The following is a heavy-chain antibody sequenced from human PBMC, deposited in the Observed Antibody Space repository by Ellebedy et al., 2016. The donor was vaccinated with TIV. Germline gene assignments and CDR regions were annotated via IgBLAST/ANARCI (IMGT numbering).Heavy chain of an antibody. CDR1: GFTYNQYG. D-gene: IGHD3-10*01. CDR2: ISDDGRKD. J-gene: IGHJ4*02. V-gene: IGHV3-30*03. CDR3: ARDKVGRYYGSGSYTDH. Sequence: PGESLKISCSASGFTYNQYGMHWVRQAPGKGLEWVAVISDDGRKDYYSESAKGRFTISGDNSKNTLLLLMNSLRSEDTAMYYCARDKVGRYYGSGSYTDHWGQGTLVVVSS.